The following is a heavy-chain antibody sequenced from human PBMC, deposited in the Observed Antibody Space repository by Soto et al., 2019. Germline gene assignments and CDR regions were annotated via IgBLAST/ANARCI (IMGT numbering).Heavy chain of an antibody. Sequence: SENLSLTCDVSGYAISSGFYWDWLRLSPGKGLEWIGCVYHTGSTYYNPSLKSRVAISVDTSKNQFSLKMTSVTATDTAVYYCARHKGARGGPSEYWGQALPVNVSS. D-gene: IGHD6-6*01. V-gene: IGHV4-38-2*01. CDR1: GYAISSGFY. CDR2: VYHTGST. J-gene: IGHJ4*01. CDR3: ARHKGARGGPSEY.